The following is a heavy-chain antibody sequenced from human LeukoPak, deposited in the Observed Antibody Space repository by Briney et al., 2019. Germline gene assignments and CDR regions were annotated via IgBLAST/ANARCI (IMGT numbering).Heavy chain of an antibody. J-gene: IGHJ4*02. Sequence: ASVKVSCKTSGYTFTGYYMHWVRQAPGQGLEWMGWINPNSGGTNYTQKFQGRVSMTRDTSISTAYMELSRLRSDDTAMYYCATSWIRLLIFDYWGQGTLVTVSS. CDR1: GYTFTGYY. CDR2: INPNSGGT. CDR3: ATSWIRLLIFDY. V-gene: IGHV1-2*02. D-gene: IGHD5-18*01.